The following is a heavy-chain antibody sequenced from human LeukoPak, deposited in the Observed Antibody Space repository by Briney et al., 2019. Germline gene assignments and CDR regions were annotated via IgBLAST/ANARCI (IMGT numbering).Heavy chain of an antibody. J-gene: IGHJ3*02. V-gene: IGHV4-59*08. Sequence: SETLSLTCTVSGGSISSYYWSWIRQPPGKGLEWIGYIYYSGSTNYNPSLKSRVTISVDTSKNQFSLKLRFVTAADTAVYFCARHRLEGDAFDIWGQGTMVTVSS. CDR2: IYYSGST. D-gene: IGHD3-3*01. CDR3: ARHRLEGDAFDI. CDR1: GGSISSYY.